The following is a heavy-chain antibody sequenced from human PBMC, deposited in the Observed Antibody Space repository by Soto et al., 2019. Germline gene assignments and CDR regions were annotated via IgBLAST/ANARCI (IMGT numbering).Heavy chain of an antibody. D-gene: IGHD3-3*01. CDR3: ARGARIFGVVNAYYYYYMDV. CDR2: ISSSSSYI. J-gene: IGHJ6*03. CDR1: GFTFSSYS. V-gene: IGHV3-21*01. Sequence: AGGSLRLSCAASGFTFSSYSMNWVRQAPGKGLEWVSSISSSSSYIYYADSVKGRFTISRDNAKNSLYLQMNSLRAEDTAVYYCARGARIFGVVNAYYYYYMDVWGKGTTVTVSS.